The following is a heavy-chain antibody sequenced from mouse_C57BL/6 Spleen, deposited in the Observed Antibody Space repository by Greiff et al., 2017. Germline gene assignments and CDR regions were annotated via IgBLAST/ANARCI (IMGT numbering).Heavy chain of an antibody. Sequence: QVQLQQSGPELVKPGASVKISCKASGYAFSSSWMNWVKQRPGKGLEWIGRIYPGDGDTNYNGKFKGKATLTADKSSSTAYMQLSSLTSEDSAVYFCAGSRRAQARYYAMDYWGQGTSVTVSS. V-gene: IGHV1-82*01. J-gene: IGHJ4*01. CDR3: AGSRRAQARYYAMDY. CDR2: IYPGDGDT. D-gene: IGHD3-2*02. CDR1: GYAFSSSW.